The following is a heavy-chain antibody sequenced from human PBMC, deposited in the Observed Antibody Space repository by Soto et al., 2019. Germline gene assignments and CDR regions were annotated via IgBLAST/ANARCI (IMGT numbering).Heavy chain of an antibody. CDR2: ISSSSSYI. CDR3: AREQTYYYDSSGLRMDAFDI. CDR1: GFTFSSYS. J-gene: IGHJ3*02. Sequence: GGSLRLSCAASGFTFSSYSMNWVCQAPGKGLEWVSSISSSSSYIYYADSVKGRFTISRDNAKNSLYLQMNSLRAEDTAVYYCAREQTYYYDSSGLRMDAFDIWGQGTMVTVSS. V-gene: IGHV3-21*01. D-gene: IGHD3-22*01.